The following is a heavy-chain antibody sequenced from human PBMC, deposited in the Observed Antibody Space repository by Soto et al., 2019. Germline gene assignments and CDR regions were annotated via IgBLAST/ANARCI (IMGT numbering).Heavy chain of an antibody. J-gene: IGHJ4*02. CDR2: ISANNGNT. Sequence: QVQLVQSGAEVKSPGAPVKVPCRASGYTFTSYGISWVRQAPGKGLEWMGWISANNGNTNYAQKLQGRVTMTTDTSTSTAYMELRSLKSDDTAVYYCARDRGSYALDYWGQGTLVTVSS. CDR1: GYTFTSYG. V-gene: IGHV1-18*01. CDR3: ARDRGSYALDY. D-gene: IGHD1-26*01.